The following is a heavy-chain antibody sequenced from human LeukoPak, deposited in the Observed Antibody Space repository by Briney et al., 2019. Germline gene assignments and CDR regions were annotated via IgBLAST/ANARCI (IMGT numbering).Heavy chain of an antibody. D-gene: IGHD3-10*01. V-gene: IGHV3-7*01. J-gene: IGHJ3*02. CDR1: GFTFSSYW. CDR3: AREARYGSGRLNDAFDI. CDR2: MKQDGSEK. Sequence: PGGSLRLSCAASGFTFSSYWMSWVRQAPGKGLEWVANMKQDGSEKYYGDSVRGRFTISRDNAGNSLYLQMNSLRVEDTAVYYCAREARYGSGRLNDAFDIWGQGTMVSVSS.